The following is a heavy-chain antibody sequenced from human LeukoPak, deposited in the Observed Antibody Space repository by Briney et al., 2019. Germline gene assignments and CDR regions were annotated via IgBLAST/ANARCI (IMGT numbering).Heavy chain of an antibody. Sequence: GGSLTPSCAASGFTFSSYWMSWVRQATGKGLEWVAVISYDGSNKYYADSVKGRFTISRDNSKNTLYLQMNSLRAEDTAVYYYARDVGGITMAYWGQGTLVTVSS. CDR2: ISYDGSNK. J-gene: IGHJ4*02. V-gene: IGHV3-30-3*01. CDR3: ARDVGGITMAY. CDR1: GFTFSSYW. D-gene: IGHD3-10*01.